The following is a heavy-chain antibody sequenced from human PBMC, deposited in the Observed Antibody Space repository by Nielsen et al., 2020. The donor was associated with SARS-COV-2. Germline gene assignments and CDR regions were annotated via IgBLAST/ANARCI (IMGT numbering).Heavy chain of an antibody. D-gene: IGHD6-13*01. CDR1: GYTFASYY. J-gene: IGHJ4*02. CDR3: ARDQVGYDVAY. Sequence: ASVKVSCKASGYTFASYYMHWVRQAPGQGLEWMGIINPSGGSTSYAQKFQGRVTMTRDTSTSTVYMELSSLRSEDTAVYYCARDQVGYDVAYWGQGTLVTVSS. CDR2: INPSGGST. V-gene: IGHV1-46*01.